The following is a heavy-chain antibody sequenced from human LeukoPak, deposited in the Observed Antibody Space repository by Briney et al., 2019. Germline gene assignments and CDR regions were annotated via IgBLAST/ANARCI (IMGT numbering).Heavy chain of an antibody. CDR3: ARVIRKLRFLEWSSSGVFDY. V-gene: IGHV4-39*07. CDR1: GGSISSSNYY. D-gene: IGHD3-3*01. J-gene: IGHJ4*02. CDR2: IYYSGNT. Sequence: SETLSLTCTVSGGSISSSNYYWGWIRQPPGKGLEWIGSIYYSGNTYYNPSLKSRVTISVDTSKNQFSLKLSSVTAADTAVYYCARVIRKLRFLEWSSSGVFDYWGQGTLVTVSS.